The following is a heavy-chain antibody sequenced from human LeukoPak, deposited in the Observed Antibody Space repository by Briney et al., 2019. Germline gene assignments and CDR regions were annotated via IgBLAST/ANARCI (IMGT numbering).Heavy chain of an antibody. CDR3: ARQVITGGCGGDCYGTIDY. CDR2: IYYSGST. Sequence: PSETLSLTCTVSGASITSYYWGWIRQPPGKGLEWIGSIYYSGSTYYNPSLKSRVTISVDTSKNQFSLKLSSVTAADTAVYYCARQVITGGCGGDCYGTIDYWGQGTLVTVSS. V-gene: IGHV4-39*01. D-gene: IGHD2-21*02. CDR1: GASITSYY. J-gene: IGHJ4*02.